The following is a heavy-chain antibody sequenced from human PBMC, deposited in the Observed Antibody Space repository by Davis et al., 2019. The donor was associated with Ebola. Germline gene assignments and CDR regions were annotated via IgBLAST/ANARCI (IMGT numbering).Heavy chain of an antibody. CDR2: IYPGDSDT. J-gene: IGHJ6*02. D-gene: IGHD3-3*01. Sequence: GESLKISCQGSGYSFTSYWIGWVRQMPGKGLEWMGIIYPGDSDTRYSPSFQGQVTISADKSISTAYLQWSSLKASDTAMYYCARHEWSGGITIFGVVRGDGPSGMDVWGQGTTVTVSS. V-gene: IGHV5-51*01. CDR1: GYSFTSYW. CDR3: ARHEWSGGITIFGVVRGDGPSGMDV.